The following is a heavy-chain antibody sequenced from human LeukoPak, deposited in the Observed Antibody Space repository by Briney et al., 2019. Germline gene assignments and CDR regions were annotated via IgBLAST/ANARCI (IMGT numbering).Heavy chain of an antibody. Sequence: GGSLRLSCATSGFTFSNFRMSWVRQVPGKGLEWVSGISNSADVTYYADSVKGRFTISRDYSKNTLYLQMNSLRAEDTAVYYCAKDRHWLALDDWGQGTLVTVSS. D-gene: IGHD6-19*01. CDR2: ISNSADVT. J-gene: IGHJ4*02. CDR3: AKDRHWLALDD. CDR1: GFTFSNFR. V-gene: IGHV3-23*01.